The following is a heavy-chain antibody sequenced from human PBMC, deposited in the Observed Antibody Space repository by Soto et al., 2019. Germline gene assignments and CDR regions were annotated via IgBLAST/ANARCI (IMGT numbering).Heavy chain of an antibody. D-gene: IGHD3-22*01. CDR2: IDYSGNT. Sequence: PSETLSLTCTVSGVSLVSYYWSWVRQPPGKGLEWLGHIDYSGNTKYNPSLESRVTMSVDRSENQVSLKLSSVTAADTAVYYCACTYDSSPNYVWGQGTTVTVSS. CDR3: ACTYDSSPNYV. V-gene: IGHV4-59*01. CDR1: GVSLVSYY. J-gene: IGHJ6*02.